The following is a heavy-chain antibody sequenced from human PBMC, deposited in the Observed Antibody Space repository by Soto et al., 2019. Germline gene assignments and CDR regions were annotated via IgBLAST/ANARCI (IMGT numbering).Heavy chain of an antibody. CDR2: MFYGVST. CDR1: GSSINSSGYY. D-gene: IGHD3-3*02. CDR3: ARLPSRHLVDY. V-gene: IGHV4-39*01. Sequence: SETLSLTCTVSGSSINSSGYYWGWIRQPPGKGLEWIGSMFYGVSTYYNPSLKSRVTVSVDTSKNQFSLNLRSVAAADTAVYYCARLPSRHLVDYWGQGTLVTVSS. J-gene: IGHJ4*02.